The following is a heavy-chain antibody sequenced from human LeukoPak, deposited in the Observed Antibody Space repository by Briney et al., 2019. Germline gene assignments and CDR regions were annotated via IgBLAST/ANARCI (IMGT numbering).Heavy chain of an antibody. Sequence: GGSLRLSCAASGFTFSSYWMSWVRQAPGKGLEWVANIKQDGSEKYYVDSVKGRFTISRDNAKNSLYLQMNSLRAEDTAVYYCARGLGYCSGGSCSFDPWGRGTLVTVSS. CDR1: GFTFSSYW. J-gene: IGHJ5*02. D-gene: IGHD2-15*01. CDR3: ARGLGYCSGGSCSFDP. V-gene: IGHV3-7*01. CDR2: IKQDGSEK.